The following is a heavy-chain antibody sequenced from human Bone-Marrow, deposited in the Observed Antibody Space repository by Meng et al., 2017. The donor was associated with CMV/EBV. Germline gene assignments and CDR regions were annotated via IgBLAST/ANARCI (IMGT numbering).Heavy chain of an antibody. V-gene: IGHV1-2*02. CDR2: INPNSGGT. CDR1: GYTFTGYC. CDR3: ERVGVGAPAGYEYYIYY. D-gene: IGHD2-2*01. J-gene: IGHJ4*02. Sequence: ASVKVSCKASGYTFTGYCMHWVRQAPGQGLEWMGWINPNSGGTNYAQKFQGRDTMTRDTSISTAYMELSRLRSEDTAGYYGERVGVGAPAGYEYYIYYWGQGTLVTVSS.